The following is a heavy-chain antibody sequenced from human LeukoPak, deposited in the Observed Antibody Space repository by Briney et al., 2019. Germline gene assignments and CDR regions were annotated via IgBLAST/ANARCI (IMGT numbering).Heavy chain of an antibody. CDR2: ISTDGSST. V-gene: IGHV3-74*01. D-gene: IGHD5-12*01. Sequence: GGSLRLSCAASGFTFSSYWMHWARQAPGKGLVWVSRISTDGSSTTYADSVKGRFTISRDNAKDTLYLQMNSLRAEDTAVYYCARGGYSGFYWGQGTLVTVSS. CDR1: GFTFSSYW. CDR3: ARGGYSGFY. J-gene: IGHJ4*02.